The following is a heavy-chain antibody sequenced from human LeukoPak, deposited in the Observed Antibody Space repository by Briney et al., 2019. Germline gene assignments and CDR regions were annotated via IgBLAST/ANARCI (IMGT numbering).Heavy chain of an antibody. CDR2: IWYDGSNK. CDR1: GFTFSSYG. V-gene: IGHV3-33*08. Sequence: HPGGSLRLSCAASGFTFSSYGMHWVRQAPGKGLEWVAVIWYDGSNKYYADSVKGRFTISRDNSKNTLYLQMNSLRAEDTAVYYCARNYALNQWELLYWGQGTLVTVSS. D-gene: IGHD1-26*01. J-gene: IGHJ4*02. CDR3: ARNYALNQWELLY.